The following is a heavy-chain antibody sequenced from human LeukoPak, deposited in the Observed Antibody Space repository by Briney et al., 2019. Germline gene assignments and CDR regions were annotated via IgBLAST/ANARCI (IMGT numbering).Heavy chain of an antibody. D-gene: IGHD3-10*01. CDR3: AKVVDMVRGPIDY. CDR1: GFTLNNYA. CDR2: ISAGGGST. J-gene: IGHJ4*02. Sequence: GGSLRLSCAASGFTLNNYAMSWVRQAPGKGLEWVSVISAGGGSTLYADSVKGRSTISRDNSKNTLYLQMNSLRAEDTAVYYCAKVVDMVRGPIDYWGQGTLVTVSS. V-gene: IGHV3-23*01.